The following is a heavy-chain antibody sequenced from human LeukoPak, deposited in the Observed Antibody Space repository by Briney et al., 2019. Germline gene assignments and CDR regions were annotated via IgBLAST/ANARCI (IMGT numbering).Heavy chain of an antibody. CDR1: GFTVSNNY. J-gene: IGHJ5*02. CDR3: AKLPSS. V-gene: IGHV3-66*02. Sequence: QAGGSPRLSCAAPGFTVSNNYMTWVRQAPGKGLEWVSVIYSGGSTYYADSVKGRFTISRDNSKNTLYLQMNSLRAEDTAVYYCAKLPSSWGQGTLVTVSS. D-gene: IGHD1-26*01. CDR2: IYSGGST.